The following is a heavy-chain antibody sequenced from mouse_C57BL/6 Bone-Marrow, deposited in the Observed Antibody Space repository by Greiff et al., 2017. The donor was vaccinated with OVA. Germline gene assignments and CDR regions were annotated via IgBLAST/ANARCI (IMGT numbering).Heavy chain of an antibody. V-gene: IGHV1-50*01. D-gene: IGHD2-3*01. J-gene: IGHJ2*01. Sequence: VQLQQPGAELVKPGASVKLSCKASGYTFTSYWMQWVKQRPGQGLEWIGGIAPSDSSTKSNQKFKGKATLTVDTSSSTAYMQLSSLTSEDSAVYYCATYGYYLYYIDYWGQGTTLTVSS. CDR2: IAPSDSST. CDR1: GYTFTSYW. CDR3: ATYGYYLYYIDY.